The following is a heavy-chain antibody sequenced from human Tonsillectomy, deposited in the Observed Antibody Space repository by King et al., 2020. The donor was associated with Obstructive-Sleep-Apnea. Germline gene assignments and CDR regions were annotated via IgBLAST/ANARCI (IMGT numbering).Heavy chain of an antibody. Sequence: VQLVESGGGLVQPGGSLRLSCAASEFTFSSYAMSWVRQAPGKGLEWVSTISGSGGSTYYADSVQGRFTISRDNSKNTLYLQMNSLRAEDAAVYYWAKDTLDIVGVPADKAFDIWGQGTMVTVSS. V-gene: IGHV3-23*04. J-gene: IGHJ3*02. D-gene: IGHD2-2*01. CDR3: AKDTLDIVGVPADKAFDI. CDR2: ISGSGGST. CDR1: EFTFSSYA.